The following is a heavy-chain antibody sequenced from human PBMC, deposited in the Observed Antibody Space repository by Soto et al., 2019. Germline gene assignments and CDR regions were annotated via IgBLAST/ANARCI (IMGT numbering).Heavy chain of an antibody. CDR1: GFTFSSYA. D-gene: IGHD4-17*01. CDR3: AKDPHGDYYCDS. CDR2: ISGSGGST. J-gene: IGHJ4*02. V-gene: IGHV3-23*01. Sequence: EVQLLESGGGLVQPGGSLRLSCAASGFTFSSYAMSWVRQAPGKGLEWVSAISGSGGSTYYADSVKGRFTISRDNAKYTLYLHMNSVRAEDTAVYYCAKDPHGDYYCDSWGQGTIVTVSS.